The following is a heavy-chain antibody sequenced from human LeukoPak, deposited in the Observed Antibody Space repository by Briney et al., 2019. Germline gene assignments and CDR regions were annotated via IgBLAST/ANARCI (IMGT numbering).Heavy chain of an antibody. Sequence: SETLSLTCAVYGGSFSGYYWSWIRQPPGKGLEWIGEINHSGSTNYNPSLKSRVTISVDMSKNQFSLKLSSVTAADTAVYYCARGKTYDFWSGYYAAWFDPWGQGTLVTVSS. J-gene: IGHJ5*02. D-gene: IGHD3-3*01. CDR1: GGSFSGYY. CDR3: ARGKTYDFWSGYYAAWFDP. V-gene: IGHV4-34*01. CDR2: INHSGST.